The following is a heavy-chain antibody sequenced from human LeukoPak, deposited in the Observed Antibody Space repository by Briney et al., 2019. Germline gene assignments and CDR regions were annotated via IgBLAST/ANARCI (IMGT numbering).Heavy chain of an antibody. CDR2: INPSGTT. Sequence: GASVKVSCKASGYIFTNYYMYWVRRAPGQGLEWMGIINPSGTTTYAQKFQGRVTMTRDTSTSTVYMELSSLRSEDTAVYYCARGLPATFDFWGQGTLVAVSS. V-gene: IGHV1-46*03. CDR3: ARGLPATFDF. CDR1: GYIFTNYY. D-gene: IGHD2-2*01. J-gene: IGHJ4*02.